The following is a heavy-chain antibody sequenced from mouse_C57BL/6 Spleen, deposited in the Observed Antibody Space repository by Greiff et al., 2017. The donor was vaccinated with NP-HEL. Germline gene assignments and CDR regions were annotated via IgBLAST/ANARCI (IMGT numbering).Heavy chain of an antibody. CDR1: GYTFTSYW. CDR2: IDPSDSYT. CDR3: ARSIRQLSLDY. J-gene: IGHJ2*01. D-gene: IGHD3-2*02. Sequence: QVQLQQPGAELVKPGASVKLSCKASGYTFTSYWMQWVKQRPGQGLEWIGEIDPSDSYTNYNQKFKGKATLTVDTSSSTAYMQLSSLTSEDSAVYYCARSIRQLSLDYWGQGTTLTVSS. V-gene: IGHV1-50*01.